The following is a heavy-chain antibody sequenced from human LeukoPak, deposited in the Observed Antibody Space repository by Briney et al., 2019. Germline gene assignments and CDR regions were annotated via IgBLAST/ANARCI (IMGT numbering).Heavy chain of an antibody. CDR2: IYYSGST. J-gene: IGHJ3*02. V-gene: IGHV4-59*01. D-gene: IGHD3-22*01. Sequence: PSETLSLTCTVSGASITSDYWSWIRQPPGKGLEWIGYIYYSGSTNYNPSLKSRVTISVDTSKNQFSLKLNSVTAADTAVYYCARDDSDAFDIWGQGTMVTVSS. CDR1: GASITSDY. CDR3: ARDDSDAFDI.